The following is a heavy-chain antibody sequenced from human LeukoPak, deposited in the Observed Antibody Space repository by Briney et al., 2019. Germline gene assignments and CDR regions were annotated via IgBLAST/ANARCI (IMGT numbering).Heavy chain of an antibody. CDR1: GFTFSSYS. CDR3: ARGRDSSGYYFFDY. V-gene: IGHV3-21*01. CDR2: ISSSSSYI. Sequence: GGSLRLSCAASGFTFSSYSMNWVRQAPGKGLEWVSSISSSSSYIYYADSVKGRFTISRDNAKNSLYLQMNSLRAEDTAVYYCARGRDSSGYYFFDYWGQGTLVTVSS. J-gene: IGHJ4*02. D-gene: IGHD3-22*01.